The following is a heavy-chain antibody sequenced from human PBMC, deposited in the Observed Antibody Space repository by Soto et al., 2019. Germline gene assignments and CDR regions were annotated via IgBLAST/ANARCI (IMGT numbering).Heavy chain of an antibody. D-gene: IGHD3-22*01. CDR1: GGTFSSYA. J-gene: IGHJ4*02. Sequence: QVQLVQSGAEVKKPGSSVKVSCKASGGTFSSYAISWVRQAPGQGLEWMGGIIPIFGTANYAQKFQGRVTITADESTSTADMELSSLRSEDTAVYYCARSDSSGYARSYFDYWGQGTLVTVSS. V-gene: IGHV1-69*01. CDR2: IIPIFGTA. CDR3: ARSDSSGYARSYFDY.